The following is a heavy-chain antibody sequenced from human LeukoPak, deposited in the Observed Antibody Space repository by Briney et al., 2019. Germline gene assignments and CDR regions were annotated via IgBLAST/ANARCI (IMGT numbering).Heavy chain of an antibody. J-gene: IGHJ4*02. CDR2: INPSGGST. Sequence: ASVKVSCKASGYTFTSYYMHWVRQAPGQGLEWMGIINPSGGSTSYAQKFQGRVTMTRDTSTSTVYMELSSLRSEDTAVYHCARDRGPIYGSGSYFDYWGQGTLVTVSS. CDR1: GYTFTSYY. D-gene: IGHD3-10*01. CDR3: ARDRGPIYGSGSYFDY. V-gene: IGHV1-46*01.